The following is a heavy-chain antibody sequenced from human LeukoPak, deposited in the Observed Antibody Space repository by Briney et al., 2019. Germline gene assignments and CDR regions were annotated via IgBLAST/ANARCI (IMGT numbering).Heavy chain of an antibody. CDR1: GYTFTSYY. CDR3: ARNAYYHDSSGYYFRRDAFDI. Sequence: ASVKVSCKASGYTFTSYYMHWVRQAPGQGLEWMGIINPSGGSTSYAQKFQGRVTMTRDTSTSTVYMELSSLRSEDTAVYYCARNAYYHDSSGYYFRRDAFDIWGQGTMVTVSS. V-gene: IGHV1-46*01. J-gene: IGHJ3*02. CDR2: INPSGGST. D-gene: IGHD3-22*01.